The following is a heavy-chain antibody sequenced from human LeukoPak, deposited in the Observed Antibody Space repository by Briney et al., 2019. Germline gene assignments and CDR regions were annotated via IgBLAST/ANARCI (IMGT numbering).Heavy chain of an antibody. V-gene: IGHV4-61*02. J-gene: IGHJ4*02. D-gene: IGHD2/OR15-2a*01. CDR3: ARAGVLEYYFDY. CDR1: GGSISSSSYY. Sequence: PSETLSLTCTVSGGSISSSSYYWSWIRQPAGKGLEWIGRIYTSGSTNYNPSLKSRVTMSVDTSKNQFSLKLSSVTAADTAVYYCARAGVLEYYFDYWGQGTLVTVSS. CDR2: IYTSGST.